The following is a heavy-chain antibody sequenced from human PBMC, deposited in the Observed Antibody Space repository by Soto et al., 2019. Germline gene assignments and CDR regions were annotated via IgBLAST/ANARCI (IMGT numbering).Heavy chain of an antibody. CDR2: IYYSGST. V-gene: IGHV4-39*01. D-gene: IGHD3-3*01. Sequence: AETLSLTCTVSGVSISSSSYYWGWIRQPPGKGLEWIGSIYYSGSTYYNPSLKSRVTISVDTSKNQFSLKLSAVTAADTAVYYCARRRAPPGGQSSGYDFWSGYYMPDYWGQGTLVTVSS. J-gene: IGHJ4*02. CDR1: GVSISSSSYY. CDR3: ARRRAPPGGQSSGYDFWSGYYMPDY.